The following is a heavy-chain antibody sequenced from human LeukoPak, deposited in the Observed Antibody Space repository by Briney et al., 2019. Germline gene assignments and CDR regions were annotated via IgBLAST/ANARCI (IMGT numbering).Heavy chain of an antibody. Sequence: PGGSLRLSCAASGFTFSSYSMNWVRQAPGKGLEWVSSISSSSSYIYYADSVKGRFTISRDNAKNSLYLQMNSLRAEDTAVYYCARDLMVRGVIITSYGMDVWGQGTTVTVYS. CDR1: GFTFSSYS. CDR2: ISSSSSYI. D-gene: IGHD3-10*01. CDR3: ARDLMVRGVIITSYGMDV. V-gene: IGHV3-21*03. J-gene: IGHJ6*02.